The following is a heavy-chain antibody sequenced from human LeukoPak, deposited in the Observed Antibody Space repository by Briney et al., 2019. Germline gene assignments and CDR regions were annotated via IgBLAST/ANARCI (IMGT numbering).Heavy chain of an antibody. J-gene: IGHJ4*02. V-gene: IGHV4-39*01. CDR2: IYYSGST. CDR1: GGFFSSSSYY. Sequence: SETLSLTCTVSGGFFSSSSYYWGWIRQPPGKGLEWIGSIYYSGSTFYNPSLKSRVTISLDTSKNQFSLKLRSVTAADTAVYYCARVGDGNNRPPDYWGQGTLVTVSS. CDR3: ARVGDGNNRPPDY. D-gene: IGHD5-24*01.